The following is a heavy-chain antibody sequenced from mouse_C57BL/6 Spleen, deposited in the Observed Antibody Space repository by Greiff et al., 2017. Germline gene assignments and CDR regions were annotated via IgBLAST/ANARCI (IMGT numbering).Heavy chain of an antibody. Sequence: QVQLQQPGAELVRPGSSVKLSCKASGYTFTSYWMHWVKQRPIQGLEWIGNIDPSDSETHYNQKFKDKATLTVDKSSSTAYMQLSSLTSEDSSVYYGARSEAAQATDYWGQGTTLTVSS. CDR1: GYTFTSYW. V-gene: IGHV1-52*01. CDR2: IDPSDSET. CDR3: ARSEAAQATDY. D-gene: IGHD3-2*02. J-gene: IGHJ2*01.